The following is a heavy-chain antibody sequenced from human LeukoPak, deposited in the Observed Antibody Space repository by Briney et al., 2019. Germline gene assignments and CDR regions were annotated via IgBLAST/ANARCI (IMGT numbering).Heavy chain of an antibody. Sequence: ASVKVSCKASGYSFTAFYIHWVRQAPGQGLEWMGWIHPRSGETNYAYKFRGRVTMTRDTSISTTYMDLGSLGSDDTAVYYCARDGEYGTGSYYRGCFDYWGQGILVTVSS. CDR3: ARDGEYGTGSYYRGCFDY. CDR2: IHPRSGET. V-gene: IGHV1-2*02. J-gene: IGHJ4*02. CDR1: GYSFTAFY. D-gene: IGHD3-10*01.